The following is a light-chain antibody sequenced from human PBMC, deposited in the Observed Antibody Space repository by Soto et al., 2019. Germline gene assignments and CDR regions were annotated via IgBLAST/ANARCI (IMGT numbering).Light chain of an antibody. CDR2: EVT. V-gene: IGLV2-14*01. CDR3: TSYTPIVTLGSV. Sequence: QSVLTQPASVSGSPGQSITISCTGTSSDIGGYNSVSWYQQHPGRAPRLIIYEVTNRPSGVSNRFSASKSGNTASLTISGLQAEDEADYYCTSYTPIVTLGSVLGTGTKVTVL. J-gene: IGLJ1*01. CDR1: SSDIGGYNS.